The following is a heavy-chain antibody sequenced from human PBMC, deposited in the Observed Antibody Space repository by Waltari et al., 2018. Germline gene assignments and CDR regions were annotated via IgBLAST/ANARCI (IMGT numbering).Heavy chain of an antibody. V-gene: IGHV3-30*01. CDR2: IAYNGRNK. J-gene: IGHJ3*02. Sequence: QVQLVESGGGVVQPGRSLRLSCAASGFTFSGYAIHWVRQAPGKGPGWVGCIAYNGRNKAYADSGKGRFTISRDNSKNTLYLQVNSLRTEDTAVYYCTRNHYYYNSGDSRTPLDVFDIWGQGTMVTVSS. CDR3: TRNHYYYNSGDSRTPLDVFDI. CDR1: GFTFSGYA. D-gene: IGHD3-22*01.